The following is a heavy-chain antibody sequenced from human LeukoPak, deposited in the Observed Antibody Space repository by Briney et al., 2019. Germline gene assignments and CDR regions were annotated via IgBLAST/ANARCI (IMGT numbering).Heavy chain of an antibody. CDR3: ARGSNSWNNAFDI. CDR2: INSDGSTT. Sequence: PGGSLRLSCAASGFTFSTYWLHWVRQAPGKGLVWVSRINSDGSTTSYADSVKGRFTSSGDNAKNTLYLRMNSLRPEDTAVYYCARGSNSWNNAFDIWGQGTMVTVSS. J-gene: IGHJ3*02. V-gene: IGHV3-74*01. D-gene: IGHD2/OR15-2a*01. CDR1: GFTFSTYW.